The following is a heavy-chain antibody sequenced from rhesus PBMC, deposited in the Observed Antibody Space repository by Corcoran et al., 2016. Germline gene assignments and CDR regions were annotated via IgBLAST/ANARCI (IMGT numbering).Heavy chain of an antibody. V-gene: IGHV4-80*01. D-gene: IGHD1-1*01. CDR3: ARVVQLGGFDF. CDR2: SNGNSTTT. J-gene: IGHJ3*01. Sequence: QVQLQESGPGLVKPSETLSLTCAVSGVSISSYWGTWIRQPPGKGLEWIGESNGNSTTTSYTSSLKRRVTFSKDASKNQFSLKLSSVTAADTAVYFCARVVQLGGFDFWGQGLRVTVSS. CDR1: GVSISSYW.